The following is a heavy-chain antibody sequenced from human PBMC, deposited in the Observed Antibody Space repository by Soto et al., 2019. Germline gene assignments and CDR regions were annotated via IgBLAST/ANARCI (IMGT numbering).Heavy chain of an antibody. CDR3: ARDLPPPAYCGGDCLYYYYGMDV. V-gene: IGHV1-69*01. CDR1: GGTFSSYA. Sequence: QVQLVQSGAEVKKPGSSVKVSCKASGGTFSSYAISWVRQAPGQGLEWMGGIIPIFGTANYAQKFQGRVTITADESTSKAYMELSSLRSEDTAVYYCARDLPPPAYCGGDCLYYYYGMDVWGQWTTVTVSS. J-gene: IGHJ6*02. CDR2: IIPIFGTA. D-gene: IGHD2-21*02.